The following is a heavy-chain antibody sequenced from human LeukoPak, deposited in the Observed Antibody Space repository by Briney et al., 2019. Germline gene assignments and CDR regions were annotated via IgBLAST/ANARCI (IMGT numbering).Heavy chain of an antibody. CDR2: LYYSGST. CDR1: GGSINSYY. J-gene: IGHJ5*02. V-gene: IGHV4-59*01. Sequence: SETLSLTCTVSGGSINSYYWSWIRQPPGKGLEWIGDLYYSGSTNYNPSLKSRVTISVDTSKNQFSLKLSSVTAADTALYYCARIDVEMATATYHTFDPWGQGILVTVSS. CDR3: ARIDVEMATATYHTFDP. D-gene: IGHD5-24*01.